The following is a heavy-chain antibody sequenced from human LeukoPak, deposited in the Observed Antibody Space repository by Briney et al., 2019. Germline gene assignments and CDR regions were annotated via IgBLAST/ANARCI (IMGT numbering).Heavy chain of an antibody. CDR2: IYSGGST. J-gene: IGHJ4*02. CDR1: GFTVSSDC. D-gene: IGHD4-11*01. Sequence: PGGSLRLSCAASGFTVSSDCMIWVRQAPGKGLEWVSVIYSGGSTYYADSVKGRFTISRDNSKNMVYLQMNSLRAEDTAVYYCARDLQADYWGQGTPVTVSS. CDR3: ARDLQADY. V-gene: IGHV3-53*01.